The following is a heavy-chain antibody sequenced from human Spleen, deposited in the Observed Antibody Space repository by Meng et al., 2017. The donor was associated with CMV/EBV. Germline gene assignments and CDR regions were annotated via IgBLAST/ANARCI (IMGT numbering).Heavy chain of an antibody. Sequence: GGSLRLSCAASGINFSINNMNWVRQAPGKGLEWVSFITSSSNYINYADPVKGRFTISRDNAKNSLYLQMNSLRAEDTAVYYCARGYEVMDVWGQGTTVTVSS. V-gene: IGHV3-21*01. D-gene: IGHD2-15*01. CDR1: GINFSINN. CDR3: ARGYEVMDV. CDR2: ITSSSNYI. J-gene: IGHJ6*02.